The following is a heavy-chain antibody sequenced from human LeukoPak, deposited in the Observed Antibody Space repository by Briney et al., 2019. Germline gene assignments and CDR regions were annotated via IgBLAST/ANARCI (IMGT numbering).Heavy chain of an antibody. CDR2: INAGNGNT. CDR3: ARDSGPYGSGSYYNYYYYMDV. D-gene: IGHD3-10*01. CDR1: GHTFTSYA. V-gene: IGHV1-3*03. J-gene: IGHJ6*03. Sequence: ASVKVSCKASGHTFTSYAMHWVRQAPGQRLEWMGWINAGNGNTKYSQEFQGRVTITRDTSASTAYMELSSLRSEDMAVYYCARDSGPYGSGSYYNYYYYMDVWGKGTTVTVSS.